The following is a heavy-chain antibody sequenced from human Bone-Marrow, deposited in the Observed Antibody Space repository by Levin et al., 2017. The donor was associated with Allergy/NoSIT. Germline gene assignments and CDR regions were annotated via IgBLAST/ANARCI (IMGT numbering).Heavy chain of an antibody. CDR2: IKQDGSDK. J-gene: IGHJ4*02. Sequence: SGESLKISCAASGFTFSSYWMSWVRQAPGKGLEWVANIKQDGSDKYYVDSVKGRFTISRDNAKNSLYLQMNSLRAEDTAVYYCARSRHIMITFGGLIASHFDSWGQGTLVTVSS. V-gene: IGHV3-7*01. D-gene: IGHD3-16*02. CDR3: ARSRHIMITFGGLIASHFDS. CDR1: GFTFSSYW.